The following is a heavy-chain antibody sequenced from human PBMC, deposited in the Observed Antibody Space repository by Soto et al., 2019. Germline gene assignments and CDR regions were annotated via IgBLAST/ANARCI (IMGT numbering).Heavy chain of an antibody. D-gene: IGHD1-1*01. CDR1: GYTLTELS. Sequence: GASVKVSCKVSGYTLTELSMHRVRQAPGKGLEWMGGFDPEDGETIYAQKFQGRVTMTEDTSTDTAYMELSSLRSEDTAVYYCATESRNPYYYYYGMDVWGQGTTVTVSS. CDR3: ATESRNPYYYYYGMDV. J-gene: IGHJ6*02. V-gene: IGHV1-24*01. CDR2: FDPEDGET.